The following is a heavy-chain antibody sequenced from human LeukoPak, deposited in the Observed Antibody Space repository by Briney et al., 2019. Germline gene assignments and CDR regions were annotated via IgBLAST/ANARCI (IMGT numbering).Heavy chain of an antibody. CDR1: GYTFTSYG. Sequence: ASVKVSCKASGYTFTSYGVCWVRQAPGQGLEWVGWICAYSGNTKYAQNLQGRATMTTDTSTSTAYMELRSLRSDDTAVYYCARGYYYDSSGYYPDDYWGQGTLVTVSS. J-gene: IGHJ4*02. CDR3: ARGYYYDSSGYYPDDY. V-gene: IGHV1-18*01. CDR2: ICAYSGNT. D-gene: IGHD3-22*01.